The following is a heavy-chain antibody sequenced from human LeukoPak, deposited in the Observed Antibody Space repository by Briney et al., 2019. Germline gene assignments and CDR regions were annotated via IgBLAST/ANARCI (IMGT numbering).Heavy chain of an antibody. CDR2: ISSSSSTI. J-gene: IGHJ3*02. CDR1: GFTFSSYS. V-gene: IGHV3-48*04. Sequence: GGSLRLSCAASGFTFSSYSMNWVRQAPGKGLEWVSYISSSSSTIYYADSVKGRFTISRDNAKNSLYLQMNSLRAEDTAVYYCARVYYDSSGYKASQNAFDIWGQGTMVTVSS. D-gene: IGHD3-22*01. CDR3: ARVYYDSSGYKASQNAFDI.